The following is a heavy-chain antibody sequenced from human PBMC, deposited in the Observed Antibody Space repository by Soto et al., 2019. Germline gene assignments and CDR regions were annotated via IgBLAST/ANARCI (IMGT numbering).Heavy chain of an antibody. J-gene: IGHJ4*02. CDR2: IYYSGST. CDR3: ARTRTYYDFWSGSYYFDY. CDR1: GGSISSSSYY. Sequence: PSETLSLTCTVSGGSISSSSYYWGWIRQPPGKGLEWIGSIYYSGSTYYNPSLKSRVTISVDTSKNQFSLKLSSVTAADTAVYYCARTRTYYDFWSGSYYFDYWGQGTLVTVSS. D-gene: IGHD3-3*01. V-gene: IGHV4-39*07.